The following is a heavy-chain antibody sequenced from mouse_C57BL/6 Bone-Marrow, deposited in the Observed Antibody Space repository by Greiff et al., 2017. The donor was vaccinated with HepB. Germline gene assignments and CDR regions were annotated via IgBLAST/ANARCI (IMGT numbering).Heavy chain of an antibody. CDR1: GYTFTSYW. D-gene: IGHD1-1*01. CDR3: ARSGTTVEAY. Sequence: VKLQQPGAELVKPGASVKLSCKASGYTFTSYWMQWVKQRPGQGLEWIGEIDPSDSYTNYNQKFKGKATLTVDTSSSTAYMQLSSLTSEDSAVDYCARSGTTVEAYWGQGTLVTVSA. V-gene: IGHV1-50*01. CDR2: IDPSDSYT. J-gene: IGHJ3*01.